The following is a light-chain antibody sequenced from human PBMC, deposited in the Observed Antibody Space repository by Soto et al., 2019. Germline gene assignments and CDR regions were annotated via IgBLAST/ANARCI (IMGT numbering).Light chain of an antibody. CDR3: QQYNHWPWT. CDR2: GAS. CDR1: QSISFN. V-gene: IGKV3-15*01. J-gene: IGKJ1*01. Sequence: EVLMTQSPGTLSVSPGERATLSCRAGQSISFNLAWYQLKPGQVPRLLIYGASTRATGVPARFSGSGSGTDFTLTISSLQSEDFVVYYCQQYNHWPWTFGQGTKVEIK.